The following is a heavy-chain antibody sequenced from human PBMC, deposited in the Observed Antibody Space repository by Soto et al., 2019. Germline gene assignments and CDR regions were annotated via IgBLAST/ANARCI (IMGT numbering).Heavy chain of an antibody. CDR2: IYYSGST. D-gene: IGHD4-17*01. Sequence: QVQLQESGPGLVKPSQTLSLTCTVSGGSISSGGYYWSWIRQHPGKGLEWIGYIYYSGSTYYNPSLKSRVTISVDTSKNQFSLKLSSVTAADTAVYYCARVVYGDVPYYYYYMDVWGKGTTVTVSS. J-gene: IGHJ6*03. V-gene: IGHV4-31*03. CDR1: GGSISSGGYY. CDR3: ARVVYGDVPYYYYYMDV.